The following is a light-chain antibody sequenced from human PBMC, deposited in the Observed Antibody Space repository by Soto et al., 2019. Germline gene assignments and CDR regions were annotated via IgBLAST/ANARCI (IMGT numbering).Light chain of an antibody. J-gene: IGKJ4*01. CDR2: AAT. CDR3: QQYNSYSPLT. V-gene: IGKV1-9*01. Sequence: DIQLTQSPSFLSASVGDRVTITCRASQGISSYLAWYQQKPGKAPKLLITAATNLQGGVPRRFSGSGSGTEFTLTISSLQPDDFATYYCQQYNSYSPLTFGGGTKVDIK. CDR1: QGISSY.